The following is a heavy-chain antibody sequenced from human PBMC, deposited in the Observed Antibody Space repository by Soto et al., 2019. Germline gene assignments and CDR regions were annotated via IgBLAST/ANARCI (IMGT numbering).Heavy chain of an antibody. CDR2: INAGNGNT. CDR1: GYTFTSYA. Sequence: ASVKVSCKASGYTFTSYAMHWVRQAPGQRLEWMGWINAGNGNTKYSQKFQGRVTITRDTSASTAYMELSSLRSEDTAVYYCTRSMDSTVIPPLDFDYWGPGTLVTGSS. CDR3: TRSMDSTVIPPLDFDY. J-gene: IGHJ4*02. V-gene: IGHV1-3*01. D-gene: IGHD4-17*01.